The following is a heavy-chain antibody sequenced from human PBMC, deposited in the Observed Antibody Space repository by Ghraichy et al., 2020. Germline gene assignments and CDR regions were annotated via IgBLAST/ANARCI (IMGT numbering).Heavy chain of an antibody. D-gene: IGHD3-22*01. V-gene: IGHV4-39*07. J-gene: IGHJ4*02. CDR3: ARVVYDSSGSFDY. Sequence: SETLSLTCTVSGGSISSSSYYWGWIRQPPRKGLEWIGSIYYSGSTYYNPSLKSRVTISVDTSKNQFSLKLSSVTAADTAVYYCARVVYDSSGSFDYWGQGTLVTVSS. CDR1: GGSISSSSYY. CDR2: IYYSGST.